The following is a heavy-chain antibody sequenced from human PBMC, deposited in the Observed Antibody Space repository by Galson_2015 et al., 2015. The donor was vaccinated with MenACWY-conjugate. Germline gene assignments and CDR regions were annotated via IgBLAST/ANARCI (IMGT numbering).Heavy chain of an antibody. Sequence: TFSSYAMSWVRQAPGKGLVWVSRISSDESFTNYADSVKGRFTISRDNAKNTLYLQMNSLRAEDTAVYYCARDYGDGGFYFDYWGQGTLVTVSS. V-gene: IGHV3-74*01. CDR2: ISSDESFT. D-gene: IGHD4-17*01. CDR1: TFSSYA. CDR3: ARDYGDGGFYFDY. J-gene: IGHJ4*02.